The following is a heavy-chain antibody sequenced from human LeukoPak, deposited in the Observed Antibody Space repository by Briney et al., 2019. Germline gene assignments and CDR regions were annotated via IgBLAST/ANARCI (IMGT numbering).Heavy chain of an antibody. J-gene: IGHJ5*02. D-gene: IGHD5-18*01. CDR1: GGSIGSYY. V-gene: IGHV4-4*07. CDR3: ARERRTAMSYNWFDP. CDR2: IYTSGST. Sequence: SETLSLTCTVSGGSIGSYYWSWIRQPAGKGLEWIGRIYTSGSTNYNPSLKSRVTISVDKSKNQFSLKLSSVTAADTAVYYCARERRTAMSYNWFDPWGQGTLVTVSS.